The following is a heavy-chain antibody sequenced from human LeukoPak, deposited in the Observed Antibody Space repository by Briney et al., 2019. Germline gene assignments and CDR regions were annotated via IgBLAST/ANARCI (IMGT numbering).Heavy chain of an antibody. V-gene: IGHV1-46*02. CDR3: ARAAPRDRAVTGLRAFDV. CDR1: GYTFHKNY. CDR2: INPYDGST. J-gene: IGHJ3*01. Sequence: GASVKVSCKASGYTFHKNYMHWVRQAPGQGLEWMGIINPYDGSTTYAQSFQGRVTVTRDTSTNAVYMELSSLRDEDTGVYYCARAAPRDRAVTGLRAFDVWGQGTMVTVSS. D-gene: IGHD2-21*02.